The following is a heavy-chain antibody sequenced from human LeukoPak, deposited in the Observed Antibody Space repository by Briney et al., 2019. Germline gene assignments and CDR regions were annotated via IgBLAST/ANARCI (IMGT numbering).Heavy chain of an antibody. D-gene: IGHD6-19*01. Sequence: GGSLRLSCAASGFTFSSCGMSWVRQAPGKGLEWVSGISNSGGSTYYADSVKGRFTTSRDNSKNTLYLQMNSLRVEDTAVYYCAKGPVSAGWNYWGQGSLVTVSS. CDR3: AKGPVSAGWNY. J-gene: IGHJ4*02. CDR2: ISNSGGST. V-gene: IGHV3-23*01. CDR1: GFTFSSCG.